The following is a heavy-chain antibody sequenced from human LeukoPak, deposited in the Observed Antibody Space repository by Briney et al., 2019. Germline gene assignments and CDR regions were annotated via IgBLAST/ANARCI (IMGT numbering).Heavy chain of an antibody. J-gene: IGHJ4*02. Sequence: GGSLRLSCAASGFSFGTYWMSWVRQAPGKGLEWVANIKQDGSEKYYVDSVKGRFTISRDNAKNSLYLQMNSLRAEDTAVYYCARDPSSSSSVGGYLDYWGQGTLVTVSS. CDR2: IKQDGSEK. V-gene: IGHV3-7*01. CDR1: GFSFGTYW. CDR3: ARDPSSSSSVGGYLDY. D-gene: IGHD6-6*01.